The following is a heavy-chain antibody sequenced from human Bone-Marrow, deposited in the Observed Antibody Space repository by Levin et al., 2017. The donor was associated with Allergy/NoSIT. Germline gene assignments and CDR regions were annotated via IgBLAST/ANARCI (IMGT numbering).Heavy chain of an antibody. D-gene: IGHD1-26*01. Sequence: GESLKISCAASGFTVSNNYVWWVRQAPGKGLEWVSLIYSGGSTYYADSVKGRFSISRDGSKNTLYLQMNSLRAEDTDMYYCGRDVGPWGQGTMVTVSS. J-gene: IGHJ3*01. CDR2: IYSGGST. V-gene: IGHV3-53*01. CDR3: GRDVGP. CDR1: GFTVSNNY.